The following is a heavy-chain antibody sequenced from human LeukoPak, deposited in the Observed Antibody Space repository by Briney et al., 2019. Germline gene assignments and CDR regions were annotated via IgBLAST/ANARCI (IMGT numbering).Heavy chain of an antibody. CDR1: GFTFSSYW. Sequence: GGSLRLSCAASGFTFSSYWMSWVRQAPGKGLEWVANIKQDGSEKYYVDSVKGRFTISRDNAKNPLYLQMSSLRAEDTAVYYCAREAYSSSWHDYWGQGTLVTVSS. J-gene: IGHJ4*02. D-gene: IGHD6-13*01. CDR3: AREAYSSSWHDY. CDR2: IKQDGSEK. V-gene: IGHV3-7*01.